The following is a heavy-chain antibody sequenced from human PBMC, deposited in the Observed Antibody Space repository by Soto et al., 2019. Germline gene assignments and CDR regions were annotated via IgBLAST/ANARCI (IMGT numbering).Heavy chain of an antibody. CDR1: GYTFTTYG. D-gene: IGHD3-10*01. Sequence: ASVKVSCKASGYTFTTYGFSWVLQAPGQGLECVGWISASNGSTSYAQKFQGRVTMTRDTSTSTVYMELSSLRSEDTAVYYCARSVTMRPELDYWGQGTLVTVSS. J-gene: IGHJ4*02. V-gene: IGHV1-18*04. CDR2: ISASNGST. CDR3: ARSVTMRPELDY.